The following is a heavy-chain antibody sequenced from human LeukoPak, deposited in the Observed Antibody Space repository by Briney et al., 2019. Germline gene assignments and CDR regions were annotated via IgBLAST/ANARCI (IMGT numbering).Heavy chain of an antibody. V-gene: IGHV3-21*04. D-gene: IGHD3-9*01. CDR2: ISSSSSYI. Sequence: GGSLRLSCAASGFTFSSYSVNWVRQAPGKGLVWVSSISSSSSYIYYADSVKGRFTISRDNAKNTLYLQMNSLRAEDTAVYYCAKGLFDWLSDTDYWGRGTLVTVSS. J-gene: IGHJ4*02. CDR1: GFTFSSYS. CDR3: AKGLFDWLSDTDY.